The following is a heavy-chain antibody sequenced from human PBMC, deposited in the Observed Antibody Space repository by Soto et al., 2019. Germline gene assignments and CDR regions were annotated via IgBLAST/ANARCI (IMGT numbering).Heavy chain of an antibody. CDR2: ISSSGSTI. Sequence: GGSLRLSCAASGFTFSSYEMNWVRQAPGKGLEWVSYISSSGSTIYYADSVKGRFTISRDNAKNSLYLQMNSLRAEDTAVYYCARGGYYYGSGSKPHWGQGTPVTVSS. CDR3: ARGGYYYGSGSKPH. V-gene: IGHV3-48*03. CDR1: GFTFSSYE. J-gene: IGHJ4*02. D-gene: IGHD3-10*01.